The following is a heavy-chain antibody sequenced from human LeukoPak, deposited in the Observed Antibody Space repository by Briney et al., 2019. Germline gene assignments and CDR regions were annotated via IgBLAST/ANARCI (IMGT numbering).Heavy chain of an antibody. CDR3: AKDRTGYSYGYFLSP. D-gene: IGHD5-18*01. Sequence: GGSLRLSCAASGFTFSSYAMTWVRQAPGKGLEWVSPITDSVSGGSTYYADSVKGRFTISGDNSKNTLYLQMSSLRAEDTAVYFCAKDRTGYSYGYFLSPWGQGTLVTVSS. J-gene: IGHJ5*02. CDR1: GFTFSSYA. CDR2: ITDSVSGGST. V-gene: IGHV3-23*01.